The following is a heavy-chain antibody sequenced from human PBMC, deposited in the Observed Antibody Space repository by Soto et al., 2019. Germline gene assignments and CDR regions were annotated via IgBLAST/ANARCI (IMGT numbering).Heavy chain of an antibody. CDR3: ASYASGTYPFFDQ. V-gene: IGHV4-59*11. J-gene: IGHJ4*02. D-gene: IGHD3-10*01. CDR1: GGSISDHY. Sequence: SETLSLTCTVSGGSISDHYYMWIRQHPGKGLEWIGSIYYSGSTYYNLSLKSRDTISLDTSKNLFSLMLTSVTAADTAVYYCASYASGTYPFFDQWGRGALVTVSS. CDR2: IYYSGST.